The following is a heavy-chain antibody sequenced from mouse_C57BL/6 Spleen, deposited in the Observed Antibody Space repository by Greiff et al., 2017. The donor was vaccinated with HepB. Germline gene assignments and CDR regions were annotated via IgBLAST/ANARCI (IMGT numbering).Heavy chain of an antibody. V-gene: IGHV5-4*03. CDR2: ISDGGSYT. Sequence: EVKVVESGGGLVKPGGSLKLSCAASGFTFSSYAMSWVRQTPEKRLEWVATISDGGSYTYYPDNVKGRFTISRDNAKNNLYLQMSHLKSEDTAMYYCARVGIDYPYYFDYWGQGTTLTVSS. CDR1: GFTFSSYA. CDR3: ARVGIDYPYYFDY. D-gene: IGHD2-4*01. J-gene: IGHJ2*01.